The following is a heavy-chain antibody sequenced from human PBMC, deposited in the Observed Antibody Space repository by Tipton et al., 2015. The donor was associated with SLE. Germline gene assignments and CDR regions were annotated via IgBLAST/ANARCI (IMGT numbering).Heavy chain of an antibody. J-gene: IGHJ4*02. CDR3: ARLQYYYDSSGLLN. Sequence: TLSLTCTVSGGSISSYYWSWIRQPPGKGLEWIGYIYYSGSTNYNPSLKSRVTISVDTSKNQFSLKLSSVTAADTAVYYCARLQYYYDSSGLLNWGQGTLVTVSS. CDR1: GGSISSYY. D-gene: IGHD3-22*01. V-gene: IGHV4-59*12. CDR2: IYYSGST.